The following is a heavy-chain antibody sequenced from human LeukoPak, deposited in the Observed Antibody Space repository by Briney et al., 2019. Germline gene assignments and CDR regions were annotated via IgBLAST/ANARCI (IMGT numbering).Heavy chain of an antibody. CDR1: GYTFTSYD. V-gene: IGHV1-8*03. CDR2: VNPNTGNT. D-gene: IGHD6-13*01. CDR3: AREAPYSSHYYYYMDV. J-gene: IGHJ6*03. Sequence: ASVKISCKASGYTFTSYDIIWVRQASGQGLEWMGWVNPNTGNTDYAQKFQGRVTITRDTSISTAYMELTSLISEDSAVYFCAREAPYSSHYYYYMDVWGKGTTVTVSS.